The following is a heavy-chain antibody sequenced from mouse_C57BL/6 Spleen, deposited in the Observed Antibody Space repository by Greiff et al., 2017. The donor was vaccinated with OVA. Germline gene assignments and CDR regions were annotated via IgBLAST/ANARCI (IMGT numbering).Heavy chain of an antibody. V-gene: IGHV1-63*01. J-gene: IGHJ2*01. CDR2: IYPGGGYT. CDR3: ARRMDYFDY. Sequence: VKLMESGAELVRPGTSVKMSCKASGYTFTNYWIGWAKQRPGHGLEWIGDIYPGGGYTNYNEKFKGKATLTAAKTSRTAYKQFSSLTSEDSAIYYYARRMDYFDYWGQGTTLTVSS. CDR1: GYTFTNYW. D-gene: IGHD2-3*01.